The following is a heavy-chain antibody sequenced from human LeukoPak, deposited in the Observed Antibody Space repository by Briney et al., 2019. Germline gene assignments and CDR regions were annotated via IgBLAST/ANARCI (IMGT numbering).Heavy chain of an antibody. D-gene: IGHD6-19*01. Sequence: GGSLRLSCAASGFTFSSYWMSWVRQAPGKGLEWVANIKQDGSEKYYVDSVKGRFTISRDNAKNSLYLQMNSLRAEDTAVYYCAREDSSGWYYFDYWGQGTLVTVSS. CDR1: GFTFSSYW. CDR2: IKQDGSEK. CDR3: AREDSSGWYYFDY. J-gene: IGHJ4*02. V-gene: IGHV3-7*03.